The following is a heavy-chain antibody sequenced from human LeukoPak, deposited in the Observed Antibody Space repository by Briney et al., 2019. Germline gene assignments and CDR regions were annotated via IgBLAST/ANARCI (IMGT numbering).Heavy chain of an antibody. CDR1: GYTFTGYY. Sequence: ASVKVSCKASGYTFTGYYMHWVRQAPGQGLEWMGWINPNSGGTNYAQKFQGRVTMTRDTSISTAYMELSRLRSDDTAVYYCAREEVMITFGGGLGMDVWGQGTTVTVSS. V-gene: IGHV1-2*02. J-gene: IGHJ6*02. CDR2: INPNSGGT. D-gene: IGHD3-16*01. CDR3: AREEVMITFGGGLGMDV.